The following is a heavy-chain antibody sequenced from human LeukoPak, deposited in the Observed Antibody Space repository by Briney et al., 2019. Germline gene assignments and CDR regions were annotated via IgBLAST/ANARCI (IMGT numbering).Heavy chain of an antibody. Sequence: GASVKVSCKASGGTFSSYAISWVRQAPGQGLEWMGGIIPIFGTANYAQKFQGRVTITADESTSTAYMELSSLRSEDTAVYYCATSWGPDTSAFRWGRDGVDVWGQGTTVIVS. D-gene: IGHD3-16*01. CDR1: GGTFSSYA. CDR3: ATSWGPDTSAFRWGRDGVDV. J-gene: IGHJ6*02. V-gene: IGHV1-69*13. CDR2: IIPIFGTA.